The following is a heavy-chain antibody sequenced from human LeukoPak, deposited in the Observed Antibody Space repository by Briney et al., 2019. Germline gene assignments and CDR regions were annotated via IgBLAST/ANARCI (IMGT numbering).Heavy chain of an antibody. V-gene: IGHV3-7*01. CDR1: GFTFSSSW. CDR2: IKPDGSAG. CDR3: ARAPSFGTVDY. J-gene: IGHJ4*02. D-gene: IGHD1-7*01. Sequence: GESLRLSCAASGFTFSSSWMSWVRQAPGKGLEWVANIKPDGSAGYYVGSAEGRFIVSRDNANNYLYLHMGSLRAEDTAFYYCARAPSFGTVDYWGQGTLVTVSP.